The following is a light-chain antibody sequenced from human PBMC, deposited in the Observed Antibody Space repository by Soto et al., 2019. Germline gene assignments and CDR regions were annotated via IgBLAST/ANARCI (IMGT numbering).Light chain of an antibody. CDR2: RAS. CDR1: QTISSW. CDR3: KHYDRYSGT. V-gene: IGKV1-5*03. Sequence: DIQMTQSPSTLSASVGDRVTITCRASQTISSWLAWYQQKPGKAPKLLIYRASSLESGVPSRFSGSGSGAEFTLTTSILQPDDFATYRCKHYDRYSGTFGSGIEVDIK. J-gene: IGKJ3*01.